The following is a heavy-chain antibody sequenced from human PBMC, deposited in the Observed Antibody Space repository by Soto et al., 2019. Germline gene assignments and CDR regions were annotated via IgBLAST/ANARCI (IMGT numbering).Heavy chain of an antibody. V-gene: IGHV1-3*01. J-gene: IGHJ5*02. Sequence: ASVKVSCKASGYTFTSYAMQWVRQAPGQRLEWMGWINAGNGNTKYSQKFQGRVTITRDTSASTAYMELSSLRSEDTAVYYCARDPGTYYDILTGYYPIFDPWGQGTLVTVSS. CDR1: GYTFTSYA. CDR2: INAGNGNT. CDR3: ARDPGTYYDILTGYYPIFDP. D-gene: IGHD3-9*01.